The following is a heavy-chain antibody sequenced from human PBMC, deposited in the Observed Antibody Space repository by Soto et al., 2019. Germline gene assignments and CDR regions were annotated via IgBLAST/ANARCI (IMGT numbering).Heavy chain of an antibody. CDR2: LSYDERIK. V-gene: IGHV3-30*18. Sequence: QVQLVESGGGVVQPGRSLRLSCAASGFTLGSFGLPWVRKPPGRGLGGVALLSYDERIKNYADSVKGRFTSSRDNSKNTLYLQMSSLRTEDTAVYYCAKPSGAGMDVWGQGTTVTVSS. CDR1: GFTLGSFG. CDR3: AKPSGAGMDV. J-gene: IGHJ6*02.